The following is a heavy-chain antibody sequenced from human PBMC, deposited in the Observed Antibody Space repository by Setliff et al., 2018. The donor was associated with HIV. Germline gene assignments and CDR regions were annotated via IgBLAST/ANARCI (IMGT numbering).Heavy chain of an antibody. CDR2: FDPEDGET. D-gene: IGHD1-26*01. J-gene: IGHJ3*02. V-gene: IGHV1-24*01. CDR1: GYTLTELS. Sequence: ASVKVSCKISGYTLTELSIHWVRQAPGKGLEWMANFDPEDGETFYAQKFQGRLTMTEDTSTDTAYMELSSLRSDDTAMYYCASHPAWESGIWGQGTMVTVSS. CDR3: ASHPAWESGI.